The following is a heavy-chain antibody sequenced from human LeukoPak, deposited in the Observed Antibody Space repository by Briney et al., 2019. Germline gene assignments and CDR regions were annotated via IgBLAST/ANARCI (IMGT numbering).Heavy chain of an antibody. CDR2: IYPGDSDT. CDR1: GYSFTSYW. Sequence: GESLKISCKGSGYSFTSYWIGWVRQMPGKGLEWMGIIYPGDSDTRYSPSFQGQVTISADKSISTAYLQWSSLKASDTAMYYCARLYFGYSYGYNYYYMDVWGKGTTATVSS. J-gene: IGHJ6*03. V-gene: IGHV5-51*01. CDR3: ARLYFGYSYGYNYYYMDV. D-gene: IGHD5-18*01.